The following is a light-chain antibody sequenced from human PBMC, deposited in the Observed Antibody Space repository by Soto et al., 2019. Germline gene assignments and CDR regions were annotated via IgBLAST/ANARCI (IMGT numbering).Light chain of an antibody. CDR3: SSYTRSDTDV. Sequence: QSVLTQPASVSGSPGQSIAISCTGTSSDVGGYNFVSWYQQHPGKAPKLMIHDVSNRPSGVSDRFSGSKSGNTASLTISGIQAEDEADYYCSSYTRSDTDVFGTGNKVTVL. J-gene: IGLJ1*01. CDR2: DVS. CDR1: SSDVGGYNF. V-gene: IGLV2-14*01.